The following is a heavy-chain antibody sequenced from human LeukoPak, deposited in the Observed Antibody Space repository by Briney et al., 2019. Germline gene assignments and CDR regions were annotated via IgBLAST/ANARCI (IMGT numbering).Heavy chain of an antibody. Sequence: SETLSLTCAVSGGSITISHWWSWVRQPPGKGLEWIGEIYHSGSTNYNPSLKGRVSISVDKSQNQFSLKLTSVTAADTAVYYCARDGTEDYYDRTAVYFDSWGQGTLVTVSS. CDR1: GGSITISHW. D-gene: IGHD3-22*01. V-gene: IGHV4-4*02. CDR2: IYHSGST. J-gene: IGHJ4*02. CDR3: ARDGTEDYYDRTAVYFDS.